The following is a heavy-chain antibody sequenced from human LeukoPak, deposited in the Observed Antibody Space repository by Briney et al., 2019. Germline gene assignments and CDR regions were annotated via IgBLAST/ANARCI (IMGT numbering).Heavy chain of an antibody. D-gene: IGHD6-19*01. J-gene: IGHJ4*02. CDR1: GYTFTGYY. CDR3: ARGPHSSGWYLDY. Sequence: ASVKVSCKASGYTFTGYYMHWVRQAPGQGLEWMGWINPNSGGTNYAQKFQGRVTMTRDTSISTAYMELSRLRSDDTAVYYCARGPHSSGWYLDYWGQGTLVTVS. V-gene: IGHV1-2*02. CDR2: INPNSGGT.